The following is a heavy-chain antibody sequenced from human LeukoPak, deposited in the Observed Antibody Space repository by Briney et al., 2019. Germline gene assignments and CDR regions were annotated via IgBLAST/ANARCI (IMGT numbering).Heavy chain of an antibody. V-gene: IGHV4-59*12. J-gene: IGHJ4*02. CDR2: VYYTGSS. D-gene: IGHD2-21*02. Sequence: SETLSLTCTVSGDSISNYFWSWIRQPPGKGLEWVGHVYYTGSSNYNPSVKSRVTISIDRSKNQFSLKLSSVTAADTAVYYCAREGDADDVDYWGQGTLVTVSS. CDR3: AREGDADDVDY. CDR1: GDSISNYF.